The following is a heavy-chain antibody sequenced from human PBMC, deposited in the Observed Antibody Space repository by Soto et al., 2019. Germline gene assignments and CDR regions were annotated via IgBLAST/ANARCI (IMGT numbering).Heavy chain of an antibody. V-gene: IGHV3-23*01. CDR3: ARAMTTVTAPKSHLAY. J-gene: IGHJ4*02. CDR1: GFAFSSFG. D-gene: IGHD4-17*01. CDR2: ISGSGAST. Sequence: EVQLFESGGGLVQPGGSLRLSCAASGFAFSSFGMSWVRQAPGKGLEWVAGISGSGASTYYADSVKGRFTISRDNSKNTLYLQMNSLRAEDAAVFFCARAMTTVTAPKSHLAYWGQGTLVTVSS.